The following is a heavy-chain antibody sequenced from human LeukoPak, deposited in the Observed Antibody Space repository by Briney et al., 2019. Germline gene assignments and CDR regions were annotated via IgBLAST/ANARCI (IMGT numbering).Heavy chain of an antibody. CDR1: GFTFSSHG. CDR2: IQHDGSNK. V-gene: IGHV3-30*02. D-gene: IGHD3-22*01. Sequence: GGSLRLSCAASGFTFSSHGMHWIRQAPGKGLEWVAFIQHDGSNKYYAGSVKGRFTISRDNSKNTLYLQMNSLRAEDTAVYYCANGPTSSGHFYYFDYWGQGTQVTVSS. CDR3: ANGPTSSGHFYYFDY. J-gene: IGHJ4*02.